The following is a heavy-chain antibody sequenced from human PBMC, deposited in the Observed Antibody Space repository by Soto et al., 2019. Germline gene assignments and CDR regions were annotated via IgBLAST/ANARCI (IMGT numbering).Heavy chain of an antibody. CDR1: GFTFSSSG. J-gene: IGHJ4*02. CDR3: AKEFHSWNYFDY. CDR2: ISYDGSNK. V-gene: IGHV3-30*18. Sequence: GSLRVSCAASGFTFSSSGMHWVRQAPGKGLEWVAVISYDGSNKFYADSVKGRFTISRDNFRNTLYLQMNSLRAEDTAVYYCAKEFHSWNYFDYWGQGTLVTVSS. D-gene: IGHD1-20*01.